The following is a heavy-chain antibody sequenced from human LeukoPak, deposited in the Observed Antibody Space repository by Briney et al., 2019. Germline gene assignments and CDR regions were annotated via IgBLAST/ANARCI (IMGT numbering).Heavy chain of an antibody. V-gene: IGHV3-30*02. Sequence: GGSLRLSCAASGFSFSNYGMHWGRQAPGKGLEWVAFIPYDGSNKYYADSLQGRLTISRDNSMNTLYLQMSSMRAEDTARYYCAKDICGGNCYPHGGYWGQGTLVTVSS. CDR1: GFSFSNYG. D-gene: IGHD2-21*01. J-gene: IGHJ4*02. CDR3: AKDICGGNCYPHGGY. CDR2: IPYDGSNK.